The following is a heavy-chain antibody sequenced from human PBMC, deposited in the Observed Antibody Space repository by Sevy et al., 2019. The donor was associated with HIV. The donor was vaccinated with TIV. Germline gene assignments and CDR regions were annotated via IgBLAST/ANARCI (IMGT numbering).Heavy chain of an antibody. Sequence: GGSLRLSCAASGFTFSNYAMSWVRQAPGKGLEWVSAISGSGGSTFYTDSVKGRFIISRDNSKNTLYLQMNSLRAEDTAVYYCAKLNRLMVYVGHFDYWGQGTLVTVSS. D-gene: IGHD2-8*01. V-gene: IGHV3-23*01. CDR1: GFTFSNYA. J-gene: IGHJ4*02. CDR3: AKLNRLMVYVGHFDY. CDR2: ISGSGGST.